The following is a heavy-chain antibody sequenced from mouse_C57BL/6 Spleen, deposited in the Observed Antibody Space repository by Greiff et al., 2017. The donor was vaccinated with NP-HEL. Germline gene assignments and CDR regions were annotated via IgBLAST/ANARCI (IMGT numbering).Heavy chain of an antibody. Sequence: EVQLQQSGPELVKPGASVKIPCKASGYTFTDYNMDWVKQSHGKSLEWIGDINPNNGGTIYNQKFKGKATLTVDKSSSTAYMELRSLTSEDTAVYYCARSATTVVDFYWYFDVWGTGTTVTVSS. CDR3: ARSATTVVDFYWYFDV. V-gene: IGHV1-18*01. CDR1: GYTFTDYN. J-gene: IGHJ1*03. D-gene: IGHD1-1*01. CDR2: INPNNGGT.